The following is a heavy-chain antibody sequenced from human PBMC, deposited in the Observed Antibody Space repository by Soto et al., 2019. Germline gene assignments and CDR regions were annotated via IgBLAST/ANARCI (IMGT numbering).Heavy chain of an antibody. CDR1: GFTFSSYG. J-gene: IGHJ4*02. V-gene: IGHV3-30*18. D-gene: IGHD3-22*01. CDR2: ISYDGSNK. CDR3: AKDHRQYYDSSGYPYYFDY. Sequence: GGSLRLSCAASGFTFSSYGMHWVRQAPGKGLEWVAVISYDGSNKYYADSVKGRFTISRDNSKNTLYLQMNSLRAEDTAVYYCAKDHRQYYDSSGYPYYFDYWGQGTLVTVSS.